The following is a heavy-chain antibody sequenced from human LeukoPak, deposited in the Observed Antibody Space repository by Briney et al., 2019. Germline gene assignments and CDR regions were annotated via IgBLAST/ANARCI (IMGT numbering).Heavy chain of an antibody. V-gene: IGHV3-21*04. D-gene: IGHD6-25*01. CDR1: GFTFSSYS. J-gene: IGHJ4*02. CDR3: AKEQRYPAYYDY. CDR2: ISSSSSYI. Sequence: GGSLRLSCAASGFTFSSYSMNWVRQAPGKGLEWVSSISSSSSYIYYADSVKGRFTISRDNSKNTLYLQMNSLRAEDTAVYYCAKEQRYPAYYDYWGQGTLVTVSS.